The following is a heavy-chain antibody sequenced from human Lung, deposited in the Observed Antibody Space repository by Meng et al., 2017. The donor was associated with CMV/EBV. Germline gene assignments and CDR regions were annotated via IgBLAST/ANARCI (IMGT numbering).Heavy chain of an antibody. J-gene: IGHJ4*02. D-gene: IGHD6-19*01. Sequence: DPGLLQPLGPLSLTCAVSGGCISSSNWWSWVRQPPGKGLEWIGEIYHSGSTNYNPSLKSRVTISVDKSKNQFSLKLSSVTAADTAVYYCASFPPPGKQWLVTDYWGQGTLVTVSS. V-gene: IGHV4-4*03. CDR2: IYHSGST. CDR1: GGCISSSNW. CDR3: ASFPPPGKQWLVTDY.